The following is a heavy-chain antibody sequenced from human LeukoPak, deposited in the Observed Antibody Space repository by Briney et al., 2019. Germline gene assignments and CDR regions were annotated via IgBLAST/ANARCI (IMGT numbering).Heavy chain of an antibody. J-gene: IGHJ3*02. Sequence: GGSLRLSCAASGFTFSSYAMSWVRQAPGKGLEWVSAISGSGGSTYYADSVKGRFTISRDNSKNTLYLQMNSLRAEGTAVYYCAKGVASPDAFDIWGQGTMVTVSS. CDR1: GFTFSSYA. CDR2: ISGSGGST. D-gene: IGHD5-12*01. V-gene: IGHV3-23*01. CDR3: AKGVASPDAFDI.